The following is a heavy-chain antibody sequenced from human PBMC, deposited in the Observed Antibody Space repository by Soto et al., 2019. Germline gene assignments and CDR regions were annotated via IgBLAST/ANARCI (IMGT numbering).Heavy chain of an antibody. CDR1: GYSFTSYW. J-gene: IGHJ5*02. Sequence: GESLKISCKGSGYSFTSYWIGWVRQMPGKGLEWMGIIYPGDSDTRYSPSFQGQVTISADKSISTAYLQWSSLKASDTAVYYCALGNYYYDSSNNNYPSWFDPWGQGTLVTVSS. CDR3: ALGNYYYDSSNNNYPSWFDP. CDR2: IYPGDSDT. V-gene: IGHV5-51*01. D-gene: IGHD3-22*01.